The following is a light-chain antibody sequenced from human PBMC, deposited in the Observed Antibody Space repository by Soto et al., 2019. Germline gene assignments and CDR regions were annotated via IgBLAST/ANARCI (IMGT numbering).Light chain of an antibody. CDR3: QQYFTTPYS. Sequence: DIVVTQSPDSLPVSLGERATIHCKPSQSGFYSSNNKNYLAWYQHKPGQPPRLLISWASARESGVPDRFTGSGSGTEFSLTISSLQPEDVAVYYCQQYFTTPYSFGQGTKLEI. CDR2: WAS. J-gene: IGKJ2*03. CDR1: QSGFYSSNNKNY. V-gene: IGKV4-1*01.